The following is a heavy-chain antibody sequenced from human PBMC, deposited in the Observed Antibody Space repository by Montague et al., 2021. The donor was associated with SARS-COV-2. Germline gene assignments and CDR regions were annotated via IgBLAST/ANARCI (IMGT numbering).Heavy chain of an antibody. CDR3: ASGDDNGSGYLDV. D-gene: IGHD1-26*01. J-gene: IGHJ6*03. CDR2: INHSGTT. CDR1: DGSFSNFY. V-gene: IGHV4-34*01. Sequence: SETLSLTCAVFDGSFSNFYWSCIRQPPGKGLECIGEINHSGTTYYNPSLKSRATISVDTSRNQFSLKLNSVTAADAAVYYCASGDDNGSGYLDVWGKGTTVTVSS.